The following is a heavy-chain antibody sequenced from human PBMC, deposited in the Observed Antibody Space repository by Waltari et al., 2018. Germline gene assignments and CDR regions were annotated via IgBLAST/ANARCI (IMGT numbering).Heavy chain of an antibody. D-gene: IGHD6-19*01. CDR2: ISYDGSNK. J-gene: IGHJ4*02. CDR3: ARDGPYSSGWLFDY. CDR1: GSTFSRHA. V-gene: IGHV3-30-3*01. Sequence: VQLVESGGGGVQPGRSLRLLCAASGSTFSRHARQWVRQAPGQGLECVAVISYDGSNKYYADSVKGRFTISRDNSKNTLYLQMNSLGAEDTAVYYCARDGPYSSGWLFDYWGQGTLVTVSS.